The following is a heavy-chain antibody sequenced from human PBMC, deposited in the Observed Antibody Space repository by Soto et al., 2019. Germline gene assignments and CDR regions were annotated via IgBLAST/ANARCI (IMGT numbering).Heavy chain of an antibody. J-gene: IGHJ4*02. V-gene: IGHV1-18*04. Sequence: QVHLVQSGAEVKKPVAPVKVSCKASGYTFSNYGIAWVRQPPGQGLEWMGWISTYNGDTHYAQGLQGRVTMTTDTSTSTAYLELRRPRSEDTAVYFCARDPANTSGWHTTFDYWGQGTLVTVSS. CDR2: ISTYNGDT. D-gene: IGHD6-19*01. CDR1: GYTFSNYG. CDR3: ARDPANTSGWHTTFDY.